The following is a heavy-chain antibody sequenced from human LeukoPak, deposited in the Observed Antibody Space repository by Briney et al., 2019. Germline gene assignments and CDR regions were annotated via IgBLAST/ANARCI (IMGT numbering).Heavy chain of an antibody. CDR1: GDSISSDYYY. D-gene: IGHD5-24*01. CDR2: LYYRGSA. J-gene: IGHJ4*02. Sequence: SETLSLTCIVSGDSISSDYYYWAWIRQPPGKGLQWIGSLYYRGSAYYDPSLKSRITISGDTSQNQFSLRLGSLTAADTAVYYCARDGRDGYNLGSALDYWGQGTLVTVSS. V-gene: IGHV4-39*02. CDR3: ARDGRDGYNLGSALDY.